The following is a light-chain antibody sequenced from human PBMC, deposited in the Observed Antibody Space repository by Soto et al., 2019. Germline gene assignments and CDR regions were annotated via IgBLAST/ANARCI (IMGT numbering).Light chain of an antibody. CDR3: LLSYNAAQF. V-gene: IGLV7-46*01. Sequence: QAVVTQEPSLTVSPGGTVTLTCGSSTGAVTSNHHPYWFQQKAGQAPRTLIYDTSNKHSWTPARFSGSLLGDKAALTLSGAQPEDEAQYYCLLSYNAAQFFGGGTKLTVL. CDR1: TGAVTSNHH. J-gene: IGLJ2*01. CDR2: DTS.